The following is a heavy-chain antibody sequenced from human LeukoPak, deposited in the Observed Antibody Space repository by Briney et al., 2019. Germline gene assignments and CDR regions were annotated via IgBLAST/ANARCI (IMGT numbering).Heavy chain of an antibody. Sequence: SETLSLTCAVSGGSISSSNWWSWVRQPPGKGLEWIGEIYHSGSTNYNPSLKSRVTISVDKSKNQFSPKLSSVTAADTAVYYCAAAYSSSSMAYWGQGTLVTVFS. CDR2: IYHSGST. CDR3: AAAYSSSSMAY. V-gene: IGHV4-4*02. D-gene: IGHD6-6*01. J-gene: IGHJ4*02. CDR1: GGSISSSNW.